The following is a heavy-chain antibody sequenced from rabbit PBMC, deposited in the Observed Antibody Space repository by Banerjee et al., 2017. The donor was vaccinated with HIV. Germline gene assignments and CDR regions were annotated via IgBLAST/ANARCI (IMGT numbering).Heavy chain of an antibody. CDR1: GFSFSSNA. D-gene: IGHD1-1*01. CDR3: ARRIGGGGGYDL. Sequence: QEQLEESGGDLVKPEGSLTLTCTASGFSFSSNAMCWVRQAPGKGLEWIGCIYTGDGSTWYASWAKGRFTVSKTSSTTVTLQMTSLTPADTATYFCARRIGGGGGYDLWGPGTLVTVS. CDR2: IYTGDGST. V-gene: IGHV1S45*01. J-gene: IGHJ4*01.